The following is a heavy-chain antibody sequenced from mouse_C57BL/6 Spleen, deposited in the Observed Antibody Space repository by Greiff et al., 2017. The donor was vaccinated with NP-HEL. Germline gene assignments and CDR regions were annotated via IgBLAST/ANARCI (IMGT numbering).Heavy chain of an antibody. Sequence: QVQLQQSGPGLVQPSQSLSITCTVSGFSLTSYGVHWVRQSPGKGLEWLGVIWRGGSTDYNAAFMSRLSITKDNSKSQVFFKMNSLQADDTAIYYCAKTGDYDPAWFAYWGQGTLVTVSA. CDR3: AKTGDYDPAWFAY. CDR2: IWRGGST. D-gene: IGHD2-4*01. J-gene: IGHJ3*01. CDR1: GFSLTSYG. V-gene: IGHV2-5*01.